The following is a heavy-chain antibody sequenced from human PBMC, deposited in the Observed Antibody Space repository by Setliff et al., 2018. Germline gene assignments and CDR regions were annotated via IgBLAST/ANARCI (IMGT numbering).Heavy chain of an antibody. V-gene: IGHV1-18*01. D-gene: IGHD2-15*01. Sequence: ASVKVSCKTSGYNFITLGINWVRQAPGQGLEWVGWISPYSGKTDYAQKFQGRVTMTIDSSTTTAYMELKTLRSDDTAVYYCARGRGPDIVVTIPGDYWGQGTQVTVSS. CDR2: ISPYSGKT. CDR3: ARGRGPDIVVTIPGDY. CDR1: GYNFITLG. J-gene: IGHJ4*02.